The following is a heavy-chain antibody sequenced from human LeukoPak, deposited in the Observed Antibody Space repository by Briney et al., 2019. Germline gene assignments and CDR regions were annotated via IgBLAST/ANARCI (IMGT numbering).Heavy chain of an antibody. J-gene: IGHJ4*02. D-gene: IGHD3-10*01. CDR3: ARGGYYGSGSYLPGKD. CDR1: GGSISTYY. V-gene: IGHV4-59*01. Sequence: PSETLSLTCTVSGGSISTYYWSWIRQPPGKGLEWIGYIYFSGSTNYNPSLKSRVTISVDTSKNQFSLRLTSVTAADTAVYYCARGGYYGSGSYLPGKDWGQGTLVTVSS. CDR2: IYFSGST.